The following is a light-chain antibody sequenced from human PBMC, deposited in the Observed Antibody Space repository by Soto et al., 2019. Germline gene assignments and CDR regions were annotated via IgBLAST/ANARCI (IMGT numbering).Light chain of an antibody. Sequence: EVVMTQSPATLSVSPGERATLSCRASQSVSSDLAWYQHKPGQAPRLLIYGASSRATGIPVRFSGSGSGTEFTLTISSLQSEDVALYYCQHYKNRPLTFGGGTKVEIK. V-gene: IGKV3-15*01. CDR1: QSVSSD. CDR2: GAS. J-gene: IGKJ4*01. CDR3: QHYKNRPLT.